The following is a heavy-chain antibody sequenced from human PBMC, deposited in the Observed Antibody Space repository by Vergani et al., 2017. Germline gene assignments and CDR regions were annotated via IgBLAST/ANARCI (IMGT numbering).Heavy chain of an antibody. CDR2: VSTSGST. CDR3: ARMGGYDEGDAFRIGYFDS. J-gene: IGHJ4*02. CDR1: GGSISSAGFY. D-gene: IGHD3-22*01. V-gene: IGHV4-61*02. Sequence: QVQLQESGPGLVKPSQTLSLTCTVSGGSISSAGFYWSWVRQPAGKELEWIGRVSTSGSTNYNPSLKSRVTMSIDTSKNQFSLKLSSVTAADTAVYYCARMGGYDEGDAFRIGYFDSWGPGILVTVSS.